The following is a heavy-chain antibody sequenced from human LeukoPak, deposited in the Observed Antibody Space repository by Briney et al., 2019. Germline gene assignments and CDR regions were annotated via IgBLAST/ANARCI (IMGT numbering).Heavy chain of an antibody. CDR3: ARVSHYDILTGYPIQYNWFDP. CDR1: GYTFTSYA. J-gene: IGHJ5*02. Sequence: ASVKVSCKASGYTFTSYAMNWVRQAPGQGLEWMGWINTNTGNPTYAQGFTGRFVFSLDTSVSTAYLQISSLKAEDTAVYYCARVSHYDILTGYPIQYNWFDPWGQGTLVTVSS. D-gene: IGHD3-9*01. CDR2: INTNTGNP. V-gene: IGHV7-4-1*02.